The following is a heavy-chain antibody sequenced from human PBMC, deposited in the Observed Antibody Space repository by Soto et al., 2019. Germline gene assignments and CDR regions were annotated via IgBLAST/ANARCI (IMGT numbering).Heavy chain of an antibody. J-gene: IGHJ6*02. CDR3: ARGWYYGSGEDYGMDV. V-gene: IGHV1-69*02. CDR1: GGTFSSYT. CDR2: IIPILGIA. Sequence: QVQLVQSGAEVKKPGSSVKVSCKASGGTFSSYTISWVRQAPGQGLEWMGRIIPILGIANYAQKFQGRVTITADNSTSTADMELSSLRSEDTAVYYCARGWYYGSGEDYGMDVWGQGTTVTVSS. D-gene: IGHD3-10*01.